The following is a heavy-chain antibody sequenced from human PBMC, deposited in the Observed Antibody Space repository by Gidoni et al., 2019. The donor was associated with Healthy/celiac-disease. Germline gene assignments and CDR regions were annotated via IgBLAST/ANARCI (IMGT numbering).Heavy chain of an antibody. CDR2: ISYDGSNK. V-gene: IGHV3-30-3*01. J-gene: IGHJ4*02. D-gene: IGHD3-16*02. CDR3: ARDYDYVWGSYRAVGY. Sequence: QVQLVDPGGGVVQPGRYLRLSCAASGFTFRSYAMPWVRQAPGKGLEWVAVISYDGSNKYYADSVKGRFTISRDNSKNTLYLQMTSLRAEDTAVYYCARDYDYVWGSYRAVGYWGQGTLVTVSS. CDR1: GFTFRSYA.